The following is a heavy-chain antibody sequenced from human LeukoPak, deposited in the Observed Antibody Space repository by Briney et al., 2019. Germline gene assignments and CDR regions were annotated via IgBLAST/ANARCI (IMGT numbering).Heavy chain of an antibody. J-gene: IGHJ4*02. CDR3: ARDPYYYDSSGYWNY. CDR1: GFTFSSYS. D-gene: IGHD3-22*01. CDR2: ISSSSSTI. V-gene: IGHV3-48*04. Sequence: GGSLRLSCAASGFTFSSYSMNWVRQAPGKGLEWVSYISSSSSTIYYADSVKGRFTISRDNAKNSLYLQMNSLRAEDTAVYYCARDPYYYDSSGYWNYWGQGTLVTVSS.